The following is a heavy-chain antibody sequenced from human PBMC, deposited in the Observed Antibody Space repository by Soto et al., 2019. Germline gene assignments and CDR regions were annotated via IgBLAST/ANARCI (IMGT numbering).Heavy chain of an antibody. J-gene: IGHJ5*02. Sequence: SETLSLTCTVSGGSISRYYWSWIRQPPGKGLEWIGSIYYSGSTYQNPSLRSRVTISVDTSKNQFSLKMSSVTAADTAVYYCARSAPRDERYWSSTSCSLSGGWFDPWGQGTLVNVSS. CDR2: IYYSGST. V-gene: IGHV4-59*05. CDR1: GGSISRYY. D-gene: IGHD2-2*01. CDR3: ARSAPRDERYWSSTSCSLSGGWFDP.